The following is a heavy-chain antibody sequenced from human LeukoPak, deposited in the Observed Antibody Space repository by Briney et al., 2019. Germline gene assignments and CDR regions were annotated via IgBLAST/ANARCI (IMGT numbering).Heavy chain of an antibody. D-gene: IGHD3-10*01. V-gene: IGHV4-39*07. Sequence: PSETLSLTCTVSGGSISSSNYYWGWIRQPSGKGLEWIGSIYYSGSTYQNPSLKSRVTISVDTSKNQVSLKLSSVTAADTAVYYCMARENMVRGLTGRTWFDPWGQGTLVTVSS. CDR2: IYYSGST. CDR1: GGSISSSNYY. J-gene: IGHJ5*02. CDR3: MARENMVRGLTGRTWFDP.